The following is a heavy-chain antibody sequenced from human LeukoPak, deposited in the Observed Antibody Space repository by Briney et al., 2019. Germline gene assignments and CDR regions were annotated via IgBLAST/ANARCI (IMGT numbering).Heavy chain of an antibody. CDR2: IDPNSGRT. Sequence: ASVKVSCKASGYPCSVYYMHWVRQAPGQGPEWMGWIDPNSGRTNYAQNFQGRVTMTTDTSISTAYMELSRLTSDDTAVYYCARGYCSRTNCYFSGYWGQGTLVTVSS. CDR3: ARGYCSRTNCYFSGY. V-gene: IGHV1-2*02. J-gene: IGHJ4*02. CDR1: GYPCSVYY. D-gene: IGHD2-2*01.